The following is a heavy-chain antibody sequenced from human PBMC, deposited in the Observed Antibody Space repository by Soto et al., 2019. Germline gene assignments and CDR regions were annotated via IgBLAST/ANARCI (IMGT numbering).Heavy chain of an antibody. CDR1: GYTFTAYG. J-gene: IGHJ4*02. Sequence: QVQMVQSGPEVKMPGASVKVSCKTSGYTFTAYGPAWLRQAPGQRPEWMGWVGTNNDNTNYAEKFQGRVTMTTDTSTAITYMELRSLRSDDTAVYYCARELNTDSSAYYSFAYWGQGTLVTVSS. D-gene: IGHD3-22*01. CDR2: VGTNNDNT. V-gene: IGHV1-18*01. CDR3: ARELNTDSSAYYSFAY.